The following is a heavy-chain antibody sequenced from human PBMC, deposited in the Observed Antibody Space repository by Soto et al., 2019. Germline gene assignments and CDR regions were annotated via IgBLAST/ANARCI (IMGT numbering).Heavy chain of an antibody. J-gene: IGHJ6*02. Sequence: ASVKVSCKASGGTFSSYAISWMRQAPGQGLEWMGGIIPIFGTANYAQKFQGRVTITADESTSTAYMELSSLRSEDTAVYYCASNVGAAADDTYYYYYGMDVWGQGTTVTVSS. V-gene: IGHV1-69*13. CDR3: ASNVGAAADDTYYYYYGMDV. CDR1: GGTFSSYA. CDR2: IIPIFGTA. D-gene: IGHD6-13*01.